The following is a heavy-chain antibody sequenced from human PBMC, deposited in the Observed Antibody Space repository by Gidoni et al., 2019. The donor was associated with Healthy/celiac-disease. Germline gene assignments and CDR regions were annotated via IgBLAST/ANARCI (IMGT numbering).Heavy chain of an antibody. CDR2: IYYSGST. D-gene: IGHD6-6*01. CDR1: GGSISSSSYY. J-gene: IGHJ4*02. V-gene: IGHV4-39*01. Sequence: QLQLQESGPGLVKPSETLSLTCTVSGGSISSSSYYWGWIRQPPGKGLEWIGSIYYSGSTYYNPSLKSRVTISVDTSKNQFSLKLSSVTAADTAVYYCASNEYSSASGFDYWGQGTLVTVSS. CDR3: ASNEYSSASGFDY.